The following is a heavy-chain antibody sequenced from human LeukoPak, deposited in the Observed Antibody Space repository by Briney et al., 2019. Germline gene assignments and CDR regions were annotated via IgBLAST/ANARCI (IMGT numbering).Heavy chain of an antibody. CDR3: ARGARGWFDP. Sequence: SETLSLTCTVSGGSISSGGYYWSWIRQHPGKGLEWIGYIYYSGSTYYNPSLKSRVTISVDTSTKQFSLKLSSVTAADTAVYYCARGARGWFDPWGQGTLVTVSS. CDR1: GGSISSGGYY. V-gene: IGHV4-31*03. D-gene: IGHD3-10*01. CDR2: IYYSGST. J-gene: IGHJ5*02.